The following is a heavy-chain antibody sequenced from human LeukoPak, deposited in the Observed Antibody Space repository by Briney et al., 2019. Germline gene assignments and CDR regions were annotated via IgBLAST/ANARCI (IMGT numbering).Heavy chain of an antibody. CDR2: INHSGST. J-gene: IGHJ5*02. V-gene: IGHV4-34*01. CDR1: GGSFSGYY. Sequence: SETLSLTCAVYGGSFSGYYWSWIRQPPGKGLEWIGEINHSGSTNYNPSLKSRVTISVDTSKNQFSLKLSSVTAADTAVYYCARGTGASWFDPWGQGTLVTVST. CDR3: ARGTGASWFDP.